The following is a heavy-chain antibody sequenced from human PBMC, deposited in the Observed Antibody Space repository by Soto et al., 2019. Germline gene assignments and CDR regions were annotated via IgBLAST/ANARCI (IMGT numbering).Heavy chain of an antibody. J-gene: IGHJ4*02. CDR2: IIPILGIA. V-gene: IGHV1-69*02. D-gene: IGHD2-15*01. Sequence: QVQLVQSGAEVKKPGSSVKVSCKASGGTFSSYTISWVRQAPGQGLEWMGRIIPILGIANYAQKLQGRVTITADKATSTAYMELSSLRSEATAVYYCAREGYCSGGSCYAFVTLGSGEYYFDYWGQGTLVTVSS. CDR3: AREGYCSGGSCYAFVTLGSGEYYFDY. CDR1: GGTFSSYT.